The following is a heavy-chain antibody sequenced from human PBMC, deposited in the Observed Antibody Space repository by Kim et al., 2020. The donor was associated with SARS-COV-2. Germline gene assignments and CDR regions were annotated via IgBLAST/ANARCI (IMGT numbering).Heavy chain of an antibody. CDR2: IIPIFGTA. Sequence: SVKVSCKASGGTFSSYAISWVRQAPGQGLEWMGGIIPIFGTANYAQKFQGRVTITADESTSTAYMELSSLRSEDTAVYYCARAHVDYDFWSGYYLPNWFDPWGQGTLVTVSS. V-gene: IGHV1-69*13. CDR3: ARAHVDYDFWSGYYLPNWFDP. CDR1: GGTFSSYA. D-gene: IGHD3-3*01. J-gene: IGHJ5*02.